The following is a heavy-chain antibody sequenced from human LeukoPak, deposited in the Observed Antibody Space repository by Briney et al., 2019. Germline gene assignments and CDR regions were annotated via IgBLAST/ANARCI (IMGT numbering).Heavy chain of an antibody. CDR1: GGSFSGYY. V-gene: IGHV4-34*01. CDR2: INNSGST. D-gene: IGHD3-10*01. Sequence: SETLSLTCAVYGGSFSGYYWSWIRQPPGKGLEWIGEINNSGSTNYNPSLKSRVTISVDTSKNQFSLKLSSVTAADTAVYYCARGQTVLLWFGELLMYNWFDPWGQGTLVTVSS. J-gene: IGHJ5*02. CDR3: ARGQTVLLWFGELLMYNWFDP.